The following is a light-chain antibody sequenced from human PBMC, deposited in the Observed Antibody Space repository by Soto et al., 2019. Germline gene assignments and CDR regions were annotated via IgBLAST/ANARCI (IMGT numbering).Light chain of an antibody. V-gene: IGKV1-39*01. J-gene: IGKJ1*01. CDR1: QTINTY. CDR2: AAS. CDR3: QQSFSTPRT. Sequence: DIQMTQSPSSLSASVGGRVTISCRASQTINTYVNWYLQKPGKAPKLLIYAASSLHSGVPSRFSGSGSGTYFTLTISSLQPEDFATYYCQQSFSTPRTFGQGTKVEIK.